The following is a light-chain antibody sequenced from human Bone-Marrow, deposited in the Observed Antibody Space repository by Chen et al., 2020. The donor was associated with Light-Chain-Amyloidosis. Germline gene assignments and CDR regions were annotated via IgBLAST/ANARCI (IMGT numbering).Light chain of an antibody. J-gene: IGKJ2*03. CDR3: HQYGLSPYS. Sequence: IVLTQSPGTLSLSPGERATLSCRASLSVTSSNLVWYQQKPGQAPRLLIYAASIRATGIPDRFSGSGSGTDFTLIISRLEPEDFALYYCHQYGLSPYSFGQGTKLEIK. CDR2: AAS. CDR1: LSVTSSN. V-gene: IGKV3-20*01.